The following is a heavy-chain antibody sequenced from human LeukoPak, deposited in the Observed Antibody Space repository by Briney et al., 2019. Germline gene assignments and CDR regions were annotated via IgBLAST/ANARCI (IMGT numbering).Heavy chain of an antibody. CDR3: ARDYLTRWFELSP. V-gene: IGHV7-4-1*02. CDR1: GYTFTNYA. D-gene: IGHD3-10*01. J-gene: IGHJ5*02. CDR2: INTNTGDP. Sequence: ASVTVSCKASGYTFTNYALSWVRQAPGQGLEWMGWINTNTGDPTYTQGFTGRYVFSLDTSVTTAYLQISSLKAEDTAVYYCARDYLTRWFELSPWGQGTLIPVSS.